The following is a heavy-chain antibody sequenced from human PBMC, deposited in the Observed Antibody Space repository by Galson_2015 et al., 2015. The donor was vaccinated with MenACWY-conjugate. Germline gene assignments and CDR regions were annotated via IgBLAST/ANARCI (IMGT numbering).Heavy chain of an antibody. CDR3: TVDLGDRGAFDI. V-gene: IGHV3-15*07. CDR1: GFTFSNAW. D-gene: IGHD3-16*01. CDR2: IKSKTNGGTT. J-gene: IGHJ3*02. Sequence: SLRLSCAASGFTFSNAWMNWVRQAPGKGLEWVGRIKSKTNGGTTDYAAPVKGRFTISRDDSKNTLYLQMNSLKTEDTAVYYCTVDLGDRGAFDIWGQGTMVTVSS.